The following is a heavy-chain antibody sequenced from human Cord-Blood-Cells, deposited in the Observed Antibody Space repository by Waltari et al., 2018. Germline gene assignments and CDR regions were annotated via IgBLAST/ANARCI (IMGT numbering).Heavy chain of an antibody. J-gene: IGHJ3*02. CDR3: AKVEYSSSSAFDI. CDR2: RRYDGSNK. CDR1: GFTFSSYG. V-gene: IGHV3-30*02. D-gene: IGHD6-6*01. Sequence: QVQLVESGGGVGQPGGSLRLSCAASGFTFSSYGMHWVRQAPGKGREWVAFRRYDGSNKYYADSVKGRFTISRDNSKNTLYLQMNSLRAEDTAVYYCAKVEYSSSSAFDIWGQGTMVTVSS.